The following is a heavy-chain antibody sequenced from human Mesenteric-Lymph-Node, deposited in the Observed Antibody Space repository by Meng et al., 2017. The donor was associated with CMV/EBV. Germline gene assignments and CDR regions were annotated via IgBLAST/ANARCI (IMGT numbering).Heavy chain of an antibody. Sequence: ASVKVSCKASGYTFTNYDINWVRLATGQGLEWMGWMNPNSGNTGYAQKFQGRVTITRNTSISTAYMELSSLRSEDTAVYYCARSPNSAVEELYYYGMDVWGQGTTVTVSS. D-gene: IGHD1-7*01. V-gene: IGHV1-8*01. J-gene: IGHJ6*02. CDR1: GYTFTNYD. CDR3: ARSPNSAVEELYYYGMDV. CDR2: MNPNSGNT.